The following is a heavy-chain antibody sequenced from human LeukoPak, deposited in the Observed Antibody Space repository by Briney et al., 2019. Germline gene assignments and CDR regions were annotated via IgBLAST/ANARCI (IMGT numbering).Heavy chain of an antibody. D-gene: IGHD2-15*01. J-gene: IGHJ4*02. Sequence: GGSLRLSCAASGLAFSRYARSWVRQAPGRGLEWVSAICGSGAATYYVDSVGRRFTVSRHNSKSILYLQMNSLSAEDTAVSDCAKGTGRYCSGGTCAFGYWGQGTLVTVSS. V-gene: IGHV3-23*01. CDR3: AKGTGRYCSGGTCAFGY. CDR1: GLAFSRYA. CDR2: ICGSGAAT.